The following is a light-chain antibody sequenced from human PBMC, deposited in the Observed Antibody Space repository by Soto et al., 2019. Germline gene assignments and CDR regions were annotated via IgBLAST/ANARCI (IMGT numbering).Light chain of an antibody. CDR2: GAS. J-gene: IGKJ3*01. CDR1: QSVSTD. V-gene: IGKV3-15*01. Sequence: VMTQSPPTLSVSPGERATLSCRASQSVSTDLAWYQQKPGQAPRLLIYGASTRATDVPARFSGGGSGTEFTFTISSRHAEDVAIYDCQQYNDWPPITFGPGTKVDIK. CDR3: QQYNDWPPIT.